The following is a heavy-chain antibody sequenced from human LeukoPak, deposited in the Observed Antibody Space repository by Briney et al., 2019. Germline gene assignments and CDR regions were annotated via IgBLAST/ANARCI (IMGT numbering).Heavy chain of an antibody. V-gene: IGHV3-30*18. CDR1: GFTFSSYG. CDR3: AKDLSLDSSGYFDY. Sequence: GGSLRLSCAASGFTFSSYGMHWVRQAPGKGLEWVAVISYDGSNKYYADSVKGRFTISRDNSKNTLYLQMNSRRAEDTAVYYCAKDLSLDSSGYFDYWGQGTLVTVSS. J-gene: IGHJ4*02. D-gene: IGHD3-22*01. CDR2: ISYDGSNK.